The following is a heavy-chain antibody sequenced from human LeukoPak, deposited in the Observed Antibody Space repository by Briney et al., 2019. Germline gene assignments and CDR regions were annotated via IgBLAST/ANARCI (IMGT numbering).Heavy chain of an antibody. Sequence: GGSLRLSCAASGFPFSNFDMNWVRQAPGKGLEWISYISGSGTTIYYADSVKGRFTISRDNAKNSLYLQMNSLRAEDTAVYYCAKDFGYCSGGSCYLDYWGQGTLVTVSS. V-gene: IGHV3-48*03. CDR2: ISGSGTTI. J-gene: IGHJ4*02. CDR3: AKDFGYCSGGSCYLDY. CDR1: GFPFSNFD. D-gene: IGHD2-15*01.